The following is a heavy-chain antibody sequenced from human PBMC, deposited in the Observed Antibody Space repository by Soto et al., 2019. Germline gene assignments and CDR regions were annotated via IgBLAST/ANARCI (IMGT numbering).Heavy chain of an antibody. CDR1: GGSISSSSYY. D-gene: IGHD1-26*01. Sequence: PSEALSLTCTVSGGSISSSSYYWGWIRQPPGKGLEWIGSIYYSGSTYYNPSLKSRVTISVDTSKNQFSLKLSSVTAADTAVYYCTRPQSWELPPERCFDYWRQGTQVPVSS. V-gene: IGHV4-39*01. CDR3: TRPQSWELPPERCFDY. J-gene: IGHJ4*02. CDR2: IYYSGST.